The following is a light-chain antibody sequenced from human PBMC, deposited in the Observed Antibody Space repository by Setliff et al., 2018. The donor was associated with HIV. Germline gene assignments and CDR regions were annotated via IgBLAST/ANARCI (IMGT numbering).Light chain of an antibody. Sequence: QSALTQPASVSGSPGQSITISCTGTISDVGGYNYVSWYQHHPGKAPKLLIYEVSNRPSWVSNRFSGSKSGNTASLTISGLQPEDEADYFCSSYTSSSTRVFGTGTKATVL. V-gene: IGLV2-14*01. J-gene: IGLJ1*01. CDR2: EVS. CDR1: ISDVGGYNY. CDR3: SSYTSSSTRV.